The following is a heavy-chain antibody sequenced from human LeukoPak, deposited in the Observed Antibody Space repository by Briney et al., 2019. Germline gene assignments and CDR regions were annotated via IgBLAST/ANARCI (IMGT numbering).Heavy chain of an antibody. Sequence: AGGSLRLSCAASGFTFSSYAMSWVRQAPGKGLEWVSAMSGSGGSTYYADSVKVRFTISRDNSKNTLYLQMNSLRAEDTAVYYCVKKGQLEMATIDYWGQGTLVTVSS. CDR2: MSGSGGST. CDR3: VKKGQLEMATIDY. V-gene: IGHV3-23*01. J-gene: IGHJ4*02. CDR1: GFTFSSYA. D-gene: IGHD5-24*01.